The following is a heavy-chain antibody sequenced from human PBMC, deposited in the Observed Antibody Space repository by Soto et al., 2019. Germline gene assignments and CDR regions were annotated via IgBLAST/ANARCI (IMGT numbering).Heavy chain of an antibody. V-gene: IGHV4-30-4*01. D-gene: IGHD4-4*01. CDR1: GGSISNPDYY. CDR3: ARDGRLQSLDY. Sequence: QVQLQESGPGLVKPSQILSLTCTVSGGSISNPDYYWSWIRQPPGNGLEWIVSIFYNGETSYNPALKSRLSMSVDTSKNQFSLSLSSVTASDTAVYFCARDGRLQSLDYWGQGTLVTVSS. J-gene: IGHJ4*02. CDR2: IFYNGET.